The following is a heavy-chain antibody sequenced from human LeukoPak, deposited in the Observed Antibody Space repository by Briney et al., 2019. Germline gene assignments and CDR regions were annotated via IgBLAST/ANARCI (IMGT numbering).Heavy chain of an antibody. Sequence: PSETLSLTCTVSGGSISSGSHLWGWIRQPPGKGLEWIGSVSYGGGTYYNPSLKSRVTISVDTSKNQFSLKLSSVTAADTAVYYCARGGNWNYARYYYYYYGMDVWGQGTTVTVSS. CDR1: GGSISSGSHL. V-gene: IGHV4-39*07. D-gene: IGHD1-7*01. CDR2: VSYGGGT. CDR3: ARGGNWNYARYYYYYYGMDV. J-gene: IGHJ6*02.